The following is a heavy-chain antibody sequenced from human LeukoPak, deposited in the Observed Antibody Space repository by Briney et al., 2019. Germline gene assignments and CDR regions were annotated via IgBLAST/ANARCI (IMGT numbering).Heavy chain of an antibody. CDR2: IYSGGST. D-gene: IGHD3-16*01. CDR3: ARDRLVSSYYGMDV. CDR1: GFTVSSNY. J-gene: IGHJ6*02. Sequence: PGGSLRLSCAASGFTVSSNYMSWVRQAPGKGLEWVSVIYSGGSTYYADSVKGRFTISRDNAKNSLYLQMNSLRAEDTAVYYCARDRLVSSYYGMDVWGQGTTVTVSS. V-gene: IGHV3-53*01.